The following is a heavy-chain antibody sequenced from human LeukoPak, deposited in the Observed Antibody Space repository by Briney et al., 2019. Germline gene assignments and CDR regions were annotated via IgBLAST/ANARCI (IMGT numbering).Heavy chain of an antibody. CDR1: GYRFTDYW. J-gene: IGHJ5*01. CDR2: IYPGDSDS. D-gene: IGHD2-2*01. CDR3: ARRSYCYSTSCYGYWFDS. Sequence: GESLKISCKGSGYRFTDYWIAWVRQMPGKGLVWMGIIYPGDSDSRYSPSFQGQVTFSADKSISTAYLQWSSLKASDTAMYYCARRSYCYSTSCYGYWFDSWGQGTLVTVSS. V-gene: IGHV5-51*01.